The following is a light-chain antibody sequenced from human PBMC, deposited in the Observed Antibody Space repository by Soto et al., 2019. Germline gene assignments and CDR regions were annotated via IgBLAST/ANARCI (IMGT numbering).Light chain of an antibody. J-gene: IGKJ1*01. Sequence: DIQLTQSPSFLSASVRDRGTITCRASQSTSSYLNWYQQKPGKAPKLLIYAASSLQSGVLSRFSSSGSGTDFTLTISSLQPEDFATYYCQQSYSTPKTFGQGTKVDI. V-gene: IGKV1-39*01. CDR3: QQSYSTPKT. CDR2: AAS. CDR1: QSTSSY.